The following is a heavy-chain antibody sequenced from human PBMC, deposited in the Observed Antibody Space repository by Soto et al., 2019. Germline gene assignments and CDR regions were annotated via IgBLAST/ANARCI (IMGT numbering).Heavy chain of an antibody. CDR2: IYYTGTT. CDR3: ARDITGDWHFDL. J-gene: IGHJ2*01. CDR1: GGSINTGGFY. Sequence: QVQLQESGPGLVKPSQTLSLTCTVSGGSINTGGFYWNWIRQHPGKGLEWIGYIYYTGTTYYTPSFRSRLTMTVDTSKNQSSLKLSSVTAADTAVYYGARDITGDWHFDLWGRGTLVTVYS. D-gene: IGHD7-27*01. V-gene: IGHV4-31*03.